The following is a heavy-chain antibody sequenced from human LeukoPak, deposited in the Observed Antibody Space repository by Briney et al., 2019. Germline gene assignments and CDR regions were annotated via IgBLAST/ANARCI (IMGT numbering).Heavy chain of an antibody. J-gene: IGHJ4*02. Sequence: GGSLRLSCTASGFTFSNYAMSWVRQAPGKGLEWVSTISGSGGGTYYADSVKGRFTISRGNSKNTLYLQMNSLRAEDTAVYYCAKGLYCSSTNCYFFDYWGQGTLVTVSS. CDR1: GFTFSNYA. CDR2: ISGSGGGT. D-gene: IGHD2-2*01. V-gene: IGHV3-23*01. CDR3: AKGLYCSSTNCYFFDY.